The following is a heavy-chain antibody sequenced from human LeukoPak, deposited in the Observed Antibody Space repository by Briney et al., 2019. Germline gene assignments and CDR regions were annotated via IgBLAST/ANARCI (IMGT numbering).Heavy chain of an antibody. Sequence: GGSLRLSCAASGFTFSNAWMTWVRQAPGKGLEWVGRIKSKTHGGTTDYAAPVKGRFTISRDDSKNTLYLQMNSLKTEDTAVYYCATSGYSYGSGLDCWGQGTLVTVSS. CDR3: ATSGYSYGSGLDC. D-gene: IGHD5-18*01. J-gene: IGHJ4*02. V-gene: IGHV3-15*01. CDR2: IKSKTHGGTT. CDR1: GFTFSNAW.